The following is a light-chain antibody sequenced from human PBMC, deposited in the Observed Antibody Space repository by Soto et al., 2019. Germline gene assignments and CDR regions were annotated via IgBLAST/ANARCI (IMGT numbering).Light chain of an antibody. CDR3: QQYGSSPRT. CDR2: GAS. J-gene: IGKJ1*01. CDR1: QSVSSSY. V-gene: IGKV3-20*01. Sequence: EILLTQSPVTLSFSPVERPTLFCRASQSVSSSYLAWYQQKPGQAPRLLIYGASSRATGIPDRFSGSGSGTDFTLTISRLEPEDFAVYYCQQYGSSPRTFGQGTKVDI.